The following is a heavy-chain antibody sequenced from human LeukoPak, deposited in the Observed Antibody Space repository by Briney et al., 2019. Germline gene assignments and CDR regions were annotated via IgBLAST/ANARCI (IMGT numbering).Heavy chain of an antibody. D-gene: IGHD4-17*01. CDR1: GYTFTSYY. J-gene: IGHJ4*02. Sequence: GASVKVSCKASGYTFTSYYMHWVRQAPGQGLEWMGIINPSGGSTSYAQKFQGRVTMTRDTSTSTVYMELSSLRSEDTAVYYCARDLSRYAHTVTPDLVYWGQGTLVTVSS. V-gene: IGHV1-46*01. CDR2: INPSGGST. CDR3: ARDLSRYAHTVTPDLVY.